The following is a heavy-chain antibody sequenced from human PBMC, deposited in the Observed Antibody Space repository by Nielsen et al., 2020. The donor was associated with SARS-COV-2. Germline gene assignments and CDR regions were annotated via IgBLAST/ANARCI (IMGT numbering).Heavy chain of an antibody. CDR2: ISAYNGNT. D-gene: IGHD5-18*01. CDR3: ARRRRYSYGYDYYYYMDV. Sequence: ASVKVSCKASGYTFTNYGISWVRQAPGQGLEWMGWISAYNGNTNYAQKLQGRVTMTTDTSTSTAYMELRSLRSEDTAVYYCARRRRYSYGYDYYYYMDVWGKGTTVTVSS. J-gene: IGHJ6*03. V-gene: IGHV1-18*04. CDR1: GYTFTNYG.